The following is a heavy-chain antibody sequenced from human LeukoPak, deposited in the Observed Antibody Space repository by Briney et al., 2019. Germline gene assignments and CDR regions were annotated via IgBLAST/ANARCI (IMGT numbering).Heavy chain of an antibody. CDR1: GYSFPSYW. D-gene: IGHD3-22*01. CDR2: IAPSDSHT. Sequence: GESLKISCKVSGYSFPSYWITWVRQMPGKGPEWMGRIAPSDSHTNYSPSFEGHVTISVDKSISTAYLQWSSLKASDTATYYCARLGDRSGYPPAYIDYWGQGTQVIVSS. V-gene: IGHV5-10-1*01. CDR3: ARLGDRSGYPPAYIDY. J-gene: IGHJ4*02.